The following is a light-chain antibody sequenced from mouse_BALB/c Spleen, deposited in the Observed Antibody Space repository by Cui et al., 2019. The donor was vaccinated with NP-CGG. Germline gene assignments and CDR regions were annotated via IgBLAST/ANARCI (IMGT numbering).Light chain of an antibody. CDR1: TGAVTTSNY. J-gene: IGLJ1*01. V-gene: IGLV1*01. CDR2: GTN. Sequence: QAVVTLQPPLTTSPGETVTLTCRSSTGAVTTSNYANWVQEKPDHLFTGLIGGTNNRVPGVPARFSGSLIGDKAALTITGAQTEDEAIYFCALWYSNHWVFGGGTKLTVL. CDR3: ALWYSNHWV.